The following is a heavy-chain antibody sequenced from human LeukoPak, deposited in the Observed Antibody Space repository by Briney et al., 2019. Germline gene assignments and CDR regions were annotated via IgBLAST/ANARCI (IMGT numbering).Heavy chain of an antibody. CDR3: ARRRGRPNYFDY. J-gene: IGHJ4*02. CDR2: MNPNSGNT. CDR1: GYTFTNYD. V-gene: IGHV1-8*01. Sequence: ASVKVSCKASGYTFTNYDINWVRQATGQGLEWMGWMNPNSGNTGYAQKFQGRVTMTRNTSITTAYMELSSLRSEDTAVYYCARRRGRPNYFDYWGQGTLVTVSS.